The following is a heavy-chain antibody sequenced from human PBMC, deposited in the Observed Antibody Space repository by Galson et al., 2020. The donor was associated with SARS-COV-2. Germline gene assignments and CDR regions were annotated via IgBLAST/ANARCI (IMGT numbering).Heavy chain of an antibody. J-gene: IGHJ4*02. Sequence: GGSLRLSCAASGFNFHSYAMNWVRQAPGKGLEWVAVISYDGSNKYYTDSVRGRFTISRDNSRNTLYLETSRLRPDDTAVYYCARALTYYDQFLWGQGTLVTVSS. D-gene: IGHD3-3*01. CDR1: GFNFHSYA. V-gene: IGHV3-30-3*01. CDR2: ISYDGSNK. CDR3: ARALTYYDQFL.